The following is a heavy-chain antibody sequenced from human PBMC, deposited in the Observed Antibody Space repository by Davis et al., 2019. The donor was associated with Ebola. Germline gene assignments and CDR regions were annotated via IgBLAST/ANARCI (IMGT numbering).Heavy chain of an antibody. V-gene: IGHV3-21*01. Sequence: GESLKISCAASGFTFSSYSMNWVRQAPGKGLEWVSSISSSSSYIYYAGSVKGRFTISRDNAKNSLYLRMNSLRAEDTAVYYCAIVELADDYVWGSYRYIDGSDGAFDIWGQETMVTVSS. J-gene: IGHJ3*02. D-gene: IGHD3-16*02. CDR1: GFTFSSYS. CDR3: AIVELADDYVWGSYRYIDGSDGAFDI. CDR2: ISSSSSYI.